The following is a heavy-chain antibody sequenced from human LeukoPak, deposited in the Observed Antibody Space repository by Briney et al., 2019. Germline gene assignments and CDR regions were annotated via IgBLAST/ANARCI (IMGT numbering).Heavy chain of an antibody. CDR2: IYTSGST. CDR1: GGSISSGSYY. Sequence: SETLSLTCTVSGGSISSGSYYWSWIRQPAGKGLEWIGRIYTSGSTNYNPSLKSRVTISVDTSKNQFSLKLSSVTAADTAVYFCARHVYYDGTVYHFDYWGQGTLVTVSS. J-gene: IGHJ4*02. V-gene: IGHV4-61*02. CDR3: ARHVYYDGTVYHFDY. D-gene: IGHD3-22*01.